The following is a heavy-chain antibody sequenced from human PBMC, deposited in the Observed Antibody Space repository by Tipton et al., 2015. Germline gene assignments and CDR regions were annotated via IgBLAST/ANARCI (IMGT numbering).Heavy chain of an antibody. D-gene: IGHD1-1*01. Sequence: TLSLTCTVSDGSISAYYWGWIRQPPGKGLEWIGSIYHRGDTNYNPSLKSRVTISVDTSKNQFSLKLSSVTAADTALYYCARGPWKTFDYWGQGTLVTVSS. J-gene: IGHJ4*02. CDR3: ARGPWKTFDY. CDR2: IYHRGDT. V-gene: IGHV4-38-2*02. CDR1: DGSISAYY.